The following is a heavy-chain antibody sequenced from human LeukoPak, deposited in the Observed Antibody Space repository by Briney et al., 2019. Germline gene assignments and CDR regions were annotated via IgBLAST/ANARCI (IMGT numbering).Heavy chain of an antibody. CDR3: ASYYGYAS. D-gene: IGHD3-16*01. J-gene: IGHJ5*02. V-gene: IGHV1-8*01. CDR1: GYTFTSFD. CDR2: MNPNSGNT. Sequence: GASVKVSCKTSGYTFTSFDINWVRQATGQGLEWIGWMNPNSGNTGFSQKFQGRVTMTRDTSISTAYMELSGLRSDDTAIYYCASYYGYASWGQGTLVTVSP.